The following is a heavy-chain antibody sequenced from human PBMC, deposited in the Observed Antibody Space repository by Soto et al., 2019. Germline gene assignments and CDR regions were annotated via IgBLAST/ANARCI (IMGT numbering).Heavy chain of an antibody. CDR3: AGSSYCTNGVCYLYFDY. V-gene: IGHV1-69*13. CDR1: GGTFSSYA. J-gene: IGHJ4*02. D-gene: IGHD2-8*01. CDR2: IIPIFGTA. Sequence: LVKVSCKASGGTFSSYAISWVRQAPGQGLEWMGGIIPIFGTANYAQKFQGRVTITADESTSTAYMELSSLRSEDTAVYYCAGSSYCTNGVCYLYFDYWGQGTLVTVSS.